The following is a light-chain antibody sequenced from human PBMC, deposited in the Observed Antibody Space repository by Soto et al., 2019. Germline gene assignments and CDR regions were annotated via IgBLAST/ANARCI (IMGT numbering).Light chain of an antibody. CDR2: EDN. CDR1: SGSIASNY. V-gene: IGLV6-57*01. CDR3: QSYDSRNQI. Sequence: NFMLTQPHSVSESRGKTVIISCNRSSGSIASNYVQWYQQRPGSSPIIVISEDNERPSGVPDRFSGSIDISSNSASLTISGLKPEDEADYYCQSYDSRNQIFGGGTNLTVL. J-gene: IGLJ2*01.